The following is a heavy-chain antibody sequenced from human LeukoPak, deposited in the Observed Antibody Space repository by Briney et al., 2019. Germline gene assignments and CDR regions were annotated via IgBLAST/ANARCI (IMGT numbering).Heavy chain of an antibody. V-gene: IGHV4-34*01. J-gene: IGHJ4*02. D-gene: IGHD1-26*01. CDR2: INHSGST. CDR3: ARGPLVGAKSS. CDR1: GDSISSFY. Sequence: PSETLSLTCTVSGDSISSFYWSWIRQPPGKGLEWIGEINHSGSTNYNPSLKGRVTISVDTSKNQFSLKLSSVTAADTAVYYCARGPLVGAKSSWGQGTLVTVSS.